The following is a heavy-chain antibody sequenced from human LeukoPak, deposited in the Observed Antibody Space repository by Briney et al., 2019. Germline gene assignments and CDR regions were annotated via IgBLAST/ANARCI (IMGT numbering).Heavy chain of an antibody. CDR3: ARDTARITTPGGPDY. V-gene: IGHV1-18*01. Sequence: ASVKVSCKASGYTFASYGISWVRQAPGQGLEWMGWISAYNDNTKYAQNLRGRVTLTTDTSTSTAYMELRSLTSDDTALYYCARDTARITTPGGPDYWGQGTLVTVSS. CDR1: GYTFASYG. D-gene: IGHD6-13*01. J-gene: IGHJ4*02. CDR2: ISAYNDNT.